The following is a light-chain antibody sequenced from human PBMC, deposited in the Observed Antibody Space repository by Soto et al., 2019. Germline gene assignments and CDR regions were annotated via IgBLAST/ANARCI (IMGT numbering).Light chain of an antibody. CDR3: QQYGSSPRT. Sequence: EIVMTQSPATLSVSPGERATLSCRASESVTTNLAWYQQKPGQAPRLLIFAASTRATGIPATFSGSGSGTEFTLSISSLQSEDFAVYYCQQYGSSPRTFGQGTKVEVK. CDR1: ESVTTN. V-gene: IGKV3-15*01. CDR2: AAS. J-gene: IGKJ1*01.